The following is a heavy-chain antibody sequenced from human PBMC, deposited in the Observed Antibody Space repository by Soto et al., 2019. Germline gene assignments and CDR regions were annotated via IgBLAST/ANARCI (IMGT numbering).Heavy chain of an antibody. CDR1: GFTFTNAW. CDR2: IKKISEGGTT. J-gene: IGHJ4*02. CDR3: TSEFFVVVTSVTSDNY. V-gene: IGHV3-15*01. D-gene: IGHD2-21*02. Sequence: VQLVESGGGLVKPGSSLRLSCAASGFTFTNAWMNWVRQSPGKGLEWVGRIKKISEGGTTNYSTPVKGRFTISRDDSRSTVYLEMNSLKLEDTAVYYCTSEFFVVVTSVTSDNYWGQGTLVTVSS.